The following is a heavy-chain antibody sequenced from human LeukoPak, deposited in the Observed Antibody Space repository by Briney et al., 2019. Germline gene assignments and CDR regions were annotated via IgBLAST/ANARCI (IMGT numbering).Heavy chain of an antibody. D-gene: IGHD1-26*01. V-gene: IGHV3-21*01. CDR2: INSGSSYI. J-gene: IGHJ4*02. Sequence: PGGSLRLSCAASGFTVRSYSMDWVRQAPGKGLEWVSSINSGSSYIYYADSVRGRFTISRDNSKNTLYLQMNSLRAEDTAVYYCARDMFSGSSPLHYWGQGTLVTVSS. CDR1: GFTVRSYS. CDR3: ARDMFSGSSPLHY.